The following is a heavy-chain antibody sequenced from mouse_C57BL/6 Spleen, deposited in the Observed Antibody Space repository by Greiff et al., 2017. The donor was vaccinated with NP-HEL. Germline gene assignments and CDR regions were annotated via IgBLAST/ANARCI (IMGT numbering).Heavy chain of an antibody. CDR2: IDPSDSYT. D-gene: IGHD2-5*01. CDR1: GYTFTSYW. CDR3: AKDYSNWYFDY. Sequence: VQLQQPGAELVRPGTSVKLSCKASGYTFTSYWMHWVKQRPGQGLEWIGVIDPSDSYTNYNQKFKGKATLTVDTSSSTAYMQLSSLTSEDSAVYYCAKDYSNWYFDYRGQGTTLTVSS. J-gene: IGHJ2*01. V-gene: IGHV1-59*01.